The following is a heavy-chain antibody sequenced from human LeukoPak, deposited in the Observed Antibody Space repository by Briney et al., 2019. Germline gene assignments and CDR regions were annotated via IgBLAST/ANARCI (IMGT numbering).Heavy chain of an antibody. V-gene: IGHV4-4*07. CDR2: IYTSGST. D-gene: IGHD3-3*01. J-gene: IGHJ6*03. CDR1: GGSISSYY. CDR3: GRVFDSPEWPYYYCYMDV. Sequence: PSETLSLTCTVSGGSISSYYWSWLRQPAGKGLEWIGRIYTSGSTNYNPSLKSRVTMSVDTSKNQFSLKLSSVAAADTAVYYCGRVFDSPEWPYYYCYMDVWGKGTTVTVSS.